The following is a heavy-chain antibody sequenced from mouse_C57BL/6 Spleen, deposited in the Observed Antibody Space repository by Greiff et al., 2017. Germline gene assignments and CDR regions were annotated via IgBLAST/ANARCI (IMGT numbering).Heavy chain of an antibody. J-gene: IGHJ3*01. D-gene: IGHD1-1*01. CDR2: IDPEDGDT. CDR3: TSGTRNYYGSSPFAY. V-gene: IGHV14-1*01. CDR1: GFNIKDYY. Sequence: VKLQQSGAELVRPGASVKLSCTASGFNIKDYYMHWVKQRPEQGLEWIGRIDPEDGDTEYAQKFQGKATMTADTSSNTAYLQLRSLTSEDSAVYYCTSGTRNYYGSSPFAYWGQGTLVTVSA.